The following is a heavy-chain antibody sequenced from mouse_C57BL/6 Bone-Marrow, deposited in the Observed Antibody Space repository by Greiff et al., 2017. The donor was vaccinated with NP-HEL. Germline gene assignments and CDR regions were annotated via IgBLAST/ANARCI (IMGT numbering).Heavy chain of an antibody. Sequence: QVQLQQSGPGLVQPSQSLSITCTVSGFSLTSYGVPWVRQSPGKGLEWLGVFWSGGSTDYNAAFISRLSISKDNSKIQVFFKMNSLQADDTAIYYCARNKISRGSFFAYWGQGTLVTVSA. CDR2: FWSGGST. CDR1: GFSLTSYG. J-gene: IGHJ3*01. V-gene: IGHV2-2*01. CDR3: ARNKISRGSFFAY. D-gene: IGHD1-1*02.